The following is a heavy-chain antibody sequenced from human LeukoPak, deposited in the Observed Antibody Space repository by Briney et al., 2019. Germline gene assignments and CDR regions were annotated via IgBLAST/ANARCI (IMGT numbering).Heavy chain of an antibody. CDR1: GGSISSYY. Sequence: SETLSLTCTVSGGSISSYYWSWMRQPAGKGLEWIGRIYTSGSTNYNPSLKSRVTMSVDTSKNQFSLKLSSVTAADTAVYYCARGRYSGSYYVVDYWGQGTLVTVSS. D-gene: IGHD1-26*01. CDR2: IYTSGST. CDR3: ARGRYSGSYYVVDY. V-gene: IGHV4-4*07. J-gene: IGHJ4*02.